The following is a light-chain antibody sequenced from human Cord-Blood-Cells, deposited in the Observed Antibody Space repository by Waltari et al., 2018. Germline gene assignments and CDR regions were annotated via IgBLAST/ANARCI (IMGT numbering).Light chain of an antibody. J-gene: IGKJ5*01. Sequence: EIVLTPSPATLSLSPGERAPLSCRASQSVSSYLAWYQQKPGQAPRLLIYDASNRATGIPARFSGSGSGTDFTLTISSLEPEDFAVYYCQQRSNWPPITFGQGTRLEIK. CDR2: DAS. V-gene: IGKV3-11*01. CDR3: QQRSNWPPIT. CDR1: QSVSSY.